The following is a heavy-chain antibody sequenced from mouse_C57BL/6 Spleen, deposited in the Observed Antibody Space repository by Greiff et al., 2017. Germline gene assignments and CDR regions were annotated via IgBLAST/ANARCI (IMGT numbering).Heavy chain of an antibody. CDR1: GFSLSTSGMG. V-gene: IGHV8-12*01. D-gene: IGHD5-1*01. CDR3: GRSYPGWEYDFDD. J-gene: IGHJ2*01. Sequence: QVTLQESGPGILQSSQTLSLTCSFSGFSLSTSGMGVSWIRQPSGKGLEWLAHIYWDDDKRYNPSLKSRLTISKDTSRNQLFLKITSVDTAATATYYGGRSYPGWEYDFDDRGKGTTLTVA. CDR2: IYWDDDK.